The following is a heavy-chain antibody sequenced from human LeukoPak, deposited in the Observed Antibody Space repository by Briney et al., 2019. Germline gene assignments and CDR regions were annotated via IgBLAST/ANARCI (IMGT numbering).Heavy chain of an antibody. CDR2: IYYSGST. Sequence: PSETLSLTCTVSGGSISSSYYWGWIRQPPGKGLQWIGNIYYSGSTYYNPSVKSRVTISVDTSKNQFSLKLSSVTAADTAVYYCARRSSGQHHDAYDIWGQGTMVTVSS. CDR1: GGSISSSYY. J-gene: IGHJ3*02. CDR3: ARRSSGQHHDAYDI. V-gene: IGHV4-39*01. D-gene: IGHD6-19*01.